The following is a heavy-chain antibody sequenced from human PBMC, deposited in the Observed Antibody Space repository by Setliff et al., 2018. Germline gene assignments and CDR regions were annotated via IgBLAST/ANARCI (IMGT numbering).Heavy chain of an antibody. J-gene: IGHJ4*02. CDR3: ARGPRYSGSYYVNY. CDR2: IYYRGST. Sequence: PSETLSLTCAVSGYSISSGYNWGWIRQPPGKGLEWIASIYYRGSTSYNSSLKSRVSISVDTSKNQFSLNLSSVTAADTAVYYCARGPRYSGSYYVNYWGQGTLVTVSS. CDR1: GYSISSGYN. D-gene: IGHD1-26*01. V-gene: IGHV4-38-2*01.